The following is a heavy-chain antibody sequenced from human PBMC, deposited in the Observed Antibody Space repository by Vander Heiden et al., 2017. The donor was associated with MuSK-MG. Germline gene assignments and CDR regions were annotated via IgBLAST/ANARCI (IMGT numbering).Heavy chain of an antibody. CDR3: TTDRPYYDDSSGYYY. CDR2: IKSKTDGGTT. D-gene: IGHD3-22*01. V-gene: IGHV3-15*01. J-gene: IGHJ4*02. Sequence: EVQLVESGGGLVKPGRSLRHSCPPSGFTFSNAWMSWVRQAPGKGLEWVGRIKSKTDGGTTDYAAPGKGRFTISRDDSKNTLYLQMNRLKTEDTAVYYCTTDRPYYDDSSGYYYWGQGTMVTISS. CDR1: GFTFSNAW.